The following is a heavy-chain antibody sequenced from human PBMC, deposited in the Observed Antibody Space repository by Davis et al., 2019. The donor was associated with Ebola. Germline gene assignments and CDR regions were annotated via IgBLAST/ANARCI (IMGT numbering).Heavy chain of an antibody. J-gene: IGHJ5*02. CDR3: ARLYNYYGSGSYYLRWGWFDP. Sequence: GESLKISCKGSGYSFTSYWIGWVRQMPGKGLEWMGIIYPGDSDTRYSPSFQGQVTISADKSISTAYLQWSSLKASDTAMYYCARLYNYYGSGSYYLRWGWFDPWSQGTLVTVSS. D-gene: IGHD3-10*01. V-gene: IGHV5-51*01. CDR1: GYSFTSYW. CDR2: IYPGDSDT.